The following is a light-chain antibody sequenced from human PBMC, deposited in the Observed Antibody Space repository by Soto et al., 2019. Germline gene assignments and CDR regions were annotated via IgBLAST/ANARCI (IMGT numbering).Light chain of an antibody. CDR3: QQLNSYPLT. Sequence: EIVLTQSPGTLSLSPGERATLSCRASESVSSSYLAWYQQKPGQAPRLLMYGASSRAAGIPDRFSGSGSATDFTLTISRLEPEDFATYFCQQLNSYPLTFGGGTKVEIK. J-gene: IGKJ4*01. V-gene: IGKV3-20*01. CDR1: ESVSSSY. CDR2: GAS.